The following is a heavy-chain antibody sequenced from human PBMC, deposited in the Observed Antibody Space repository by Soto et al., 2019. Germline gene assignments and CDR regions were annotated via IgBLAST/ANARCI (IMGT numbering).Heavy chain of an antibody. V-gene: IGHV4-4*02. Sequence: SETLSLTCDVSSVSITSSNWWTWVRQPPGKGLEWLGKTSHSGTVNYNATLRSRVTISVDKPKNQLSLKLMSVTAADTAVYYRARDYDGFDYWGPGILVTVSS. CDR3: ARDYDGFDY. CDR2: TSHSGTV. D-gene: IGHD3-16*01. J-gene: IGHJ4*02. CDR1: SVSITSSNW.